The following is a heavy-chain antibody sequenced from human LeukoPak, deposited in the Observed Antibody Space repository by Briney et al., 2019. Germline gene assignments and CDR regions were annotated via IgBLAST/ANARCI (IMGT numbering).Heavy chain of an antibody. CDR1: GVSISSGDYY. V-gene: IGHV4-30-4*01. J-gene: IGHJ5*02. CDR2: MYSSGST. CDR3: ARPYYYDSRIDP. D-gene: IGHD3-22*01. Sequence: PSETLSLTCTVSGVSISSGDYYWSWIRLPPGKGLEWIGYMYSSGSTYYNPSLKSRATISVDTSKNQFSLKLSSVTAADTAVYYCARPYYYDSRIDPWGQGTLVTVSS.